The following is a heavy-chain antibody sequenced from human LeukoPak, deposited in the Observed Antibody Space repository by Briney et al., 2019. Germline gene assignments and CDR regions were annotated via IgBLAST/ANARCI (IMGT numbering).Heavy chain of an antibody. D-gene: IGHD3-16*01. J-gene: IGHJ6*03. Sequence: ASVKVSCKASGYTFTDYYIHWVRQAPGQGLEWMAWIDPNSGATNYAQKFQGRITMTRDTSISTAYMELSRLRSDDTAVYYCARFGATGYYYYYYMDVWGKGTTVTISS. CDR1: GYTFTDYY. V-gene: IGHV1-2*02. CDR2: IDPNSGAT. CDR3: ARFGATGYYYYYYMDV.